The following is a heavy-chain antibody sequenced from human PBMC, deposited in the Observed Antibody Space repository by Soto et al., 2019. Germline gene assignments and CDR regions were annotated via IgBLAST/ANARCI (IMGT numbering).Heavy chain of an antibody. CDR3: ARCYCSVGSCYSCWHFDL. CDR1: GYTFTNYG. Sequence: QVQLVQSGSEVKKPGASVKVSCKASGYTFTNYGMSWVRQAPGQGLEWMGWISAYNGNTNHAQNFQGRVTMTTDTSTNTAYMELRSLRSHDTAVYYCARCYCSVGSCYSCWHFDLWGRGALVTVSS. V-gene: IGHV1-18*01. D-gene: IGHD2-15*01. J-gene: IGHJ2*01. CDR2: ISAYNGNT.